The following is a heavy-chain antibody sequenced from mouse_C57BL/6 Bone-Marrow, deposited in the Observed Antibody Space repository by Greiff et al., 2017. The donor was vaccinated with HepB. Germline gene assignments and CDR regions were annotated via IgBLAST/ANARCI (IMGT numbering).Heavy chain of an antibody. CDR1: GFTFSSYA. J-gene: IGHJ3*01. D-gene: IGHD1-1*01. CDR3: ARAAVGDPGFAY. Sequence: EVMLVESGGGLVKPGGSLKLSCAASGFTFSSYAMSWVRQTPEKRLEWVATISDGGSYTYYPDNVKGRFTISRDNAKNNLYLQMSHLKSEDTAMYYCARAAVGDPGFAYWGQGTLVTVSA. CDR2: ISDGGSYT. V-gene: IGHV5-4*03.